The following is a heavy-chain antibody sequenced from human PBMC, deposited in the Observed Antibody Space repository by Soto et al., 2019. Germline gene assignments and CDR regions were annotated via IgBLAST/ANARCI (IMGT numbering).Heavy chain of an antibody. Sequence: GASVKVSCKASGYTFTSYGISWVRQAPGQGLEWMGLISAYNGNTNYAQKLHDRVTMTTDTSTSTVYMEVSSLRSDDTAMHYCAIFFKRGRRHVSFDYWGPGTLVTVSS. CDR1: GYTFTSYG. D-gene: IGHD3-3*01. V-gene: IGHV1-18*01. CDR2: ISAYNGNT. J-gene: IGHJ4*02. CDR3: AIFFKRGRRHVSFDY.